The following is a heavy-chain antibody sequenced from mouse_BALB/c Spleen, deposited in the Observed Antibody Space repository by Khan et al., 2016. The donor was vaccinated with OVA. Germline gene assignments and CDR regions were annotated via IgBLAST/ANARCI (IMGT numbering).Heavy chain of an antibody. CDR1: GFNIKDTY. Sequence: VQLLQPGAELVKPGASVKLSCTASGFNIKDTYMHWVKQRPEQGLEWIGWIDPATGNTKYYPKFHGKATITADTASNTTYMQLSSQTSEETAVYCRDIEPFCGHVDYRGQGTTLTVSS. CDR3: DIEPFCGHVDY. J-gene: IGHJ2*01. CDR2: IDPATGNT. V-gene: IGHV14-3*02. D-gene: IGHD6-1*01.